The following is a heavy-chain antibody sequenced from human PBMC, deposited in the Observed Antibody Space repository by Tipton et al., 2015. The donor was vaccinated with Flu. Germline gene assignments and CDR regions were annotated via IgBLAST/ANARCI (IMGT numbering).Heavy chain of an antibody. CDR1: GFTLTRYG. CDR2: FSVRGGAT. CDR3: ARDKASVGAQPFYYYYGMDV. V-gene: IGHV3-23*01. J-gene: IGHJ6*02. Sequence: SLRLSCAASGFTLTRYGMSWVRQAPGKGLEWISGFSVRGGATFFADSVKGRFTISRDYYKNTLYLQMNSLRAEDTAVYYCARDKASVGAQPFYYYYGMDVWGQGTTVTVSS. D-gene: IGHD1-26*01.